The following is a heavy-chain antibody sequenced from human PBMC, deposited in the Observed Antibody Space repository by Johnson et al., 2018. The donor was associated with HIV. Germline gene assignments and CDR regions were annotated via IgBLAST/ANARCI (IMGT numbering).Heavy chain of an antibody. V-gene: IGHV3-30-3*01. J-gene: IGHJ3*02. CDR2: VSYDGRTQ. Sequence: QAQLVESGGGLVQPGGSLRLSCADSGCTFSRDDMHGVRQATGKGLEWVALVSYDGRTQYHADSVKGRFTISRDNSKNTLYLQMNSLRAEDTAVYYCARDRGLPGVAEAGNAFDIWGQGTLVTVSS. D-gene: IGHD6-13*01. CDR3: ARDRGLPGVAEAGNAFDI. CDR1: GCTFSRDD.